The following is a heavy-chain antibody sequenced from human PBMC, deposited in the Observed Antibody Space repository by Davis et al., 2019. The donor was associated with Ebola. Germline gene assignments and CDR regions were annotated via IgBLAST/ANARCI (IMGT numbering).Heavy chain of an antibody. D-gene: IGHD4-17*01. J-gene: IGHJ6*02. CDR1: GGSISSSSYY. Sequence: MPSETLSLTCTVSGGSISSSSYYWGWIRQPPGKGREWIGGIYYSGSTYNNPSLKSRVTMSVDTSKNQFSLKLSSVTAADTAVYYCARGNYGDYIVLYYYNMDVWGQGTTVTVSS. CDR3: ARGNYGDYIVLYYYNMDV. V-gene: IGHV4-39*07. CDR2: IYYSGST.